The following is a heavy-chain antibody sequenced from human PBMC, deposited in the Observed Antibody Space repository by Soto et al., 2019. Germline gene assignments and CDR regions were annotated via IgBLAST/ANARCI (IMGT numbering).Heavy chain of an antibody. CDR2: IYYTGNT. Sequence: QVQLQESGPGLVKPSQTLSLTCTVSGGSISSGATGSYWTWIRQLPGKGLEWIGYIYYTGNTYYNPSLKSRPTISIDTSENQFSLRLTSVTAAETAVYFCASGHDAYKVRYWGQGTLVTVSS. CDR3: ASGHDAYKVRY. J-gene: IGHJ4*02. V-gene: IGHV4-31*03. CDR1: GGSISSGATGSY. D-gene: IGHD1-1*01.